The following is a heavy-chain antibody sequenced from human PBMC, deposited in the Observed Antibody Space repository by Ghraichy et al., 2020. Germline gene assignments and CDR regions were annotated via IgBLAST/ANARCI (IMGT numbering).Heavy chain of an antibody. CDR2: VRTDDSIK. CDR3: ARDGPHYDLDY. D-gene: IGHD4-17*01. J-gene: IGHJ4*02. CDR1: GFTFSRYG. V-gene: IGHV3-30*02. Sequence: GSLRLSCAASGFTFSRYGMHWVRQAPGKGLEWVAYVRTDDSIKKYGDSVEGRFTISRDNPKNTLSLQMNSLRADDTAVYYCARDGPHYDLDYWGLGTRVTVSS.